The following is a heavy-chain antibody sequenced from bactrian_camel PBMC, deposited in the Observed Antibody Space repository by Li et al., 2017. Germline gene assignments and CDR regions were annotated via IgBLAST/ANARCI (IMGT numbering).Heavy chain of an antibody. D-gene: IGHD6*01. Sequence: QLVESGGGPVQAGGSLRLSCVVSGFTYSSYCMAWFREIPGKEREGVATDSPDFSRTQYADSVKGRFTISRNTAKNTLYLQIAGLKPEDTAMYYCAADKEWPCTTWYASRWQIRSQGTQVTVS. CDR2: DSPDFSRT. CDR1: GFTYSSYC. V-gene: IGHV3S28*01. J-gene: IGHJ4*01.